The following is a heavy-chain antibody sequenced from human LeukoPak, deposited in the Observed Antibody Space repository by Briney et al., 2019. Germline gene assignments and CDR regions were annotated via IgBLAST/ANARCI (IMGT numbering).Heavy chain of an antibody. J-gene: IGHJ6*02. V-gene: IGHV3-21*01. D-gene: IGHD3-10*01. Sequence: KPGGSLRLSCAASGFTFSSYSMNWVRQAPGKGLEWVSSISSSSSYIYYADSVKGRFTISRDNAKNSLYLQMNSLRAEDTAVYYSARDNTGSVRGVIISGSMDVWGQGTTVTVSS. CDR3: ARDNTGSVRGVIISGSMDV. CDR1: GFTFSSYS. CDR2: ISSSSSYI.